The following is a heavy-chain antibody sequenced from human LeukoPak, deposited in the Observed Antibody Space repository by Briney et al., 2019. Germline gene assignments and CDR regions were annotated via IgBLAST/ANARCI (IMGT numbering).Heavy chain of an antibody. CDR2: IYYSGST. CDR3: ARANPYSGSYYGSFDY. J-gene: IGHJ4*02. CDR1: GGSISSYY. Sequence: KPSETLSLTCTVSGGSISSYYWSWIRQPPGKGLDWIGYIYYSGSTNYNPSLKSRLTISVDRSKNQFSLELSSVTAADTAVYFCARANPYSGSYYGSFDYWGQGTLVTVSS. D-gene: IGHD1-26*01. V-gene: IGHV4-59*01.